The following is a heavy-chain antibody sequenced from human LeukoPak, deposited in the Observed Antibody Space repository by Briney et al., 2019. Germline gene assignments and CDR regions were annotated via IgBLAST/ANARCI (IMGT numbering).Heavy chain of an antibody. CDR3: AHSAGSNWFDP. CDR2: IYWYDDK. V-gene: IGHV2-5*01. CDR1: GLSLRTSGVG. Sequence: SGPTLLQPTPTLTLTCTFSGLSLRTSGVGVGWIRQPPGKALEWLSLIYWYDDKRYSPSLKSRLTITKDTSKNQVVLTMTNMDPVDTATYYCAHSAGSNWFDPWGQGTLVTVSS. J-gene: IGHJ5*02.